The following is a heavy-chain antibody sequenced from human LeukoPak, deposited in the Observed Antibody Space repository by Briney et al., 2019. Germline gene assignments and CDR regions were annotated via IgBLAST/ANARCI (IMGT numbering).Heavy chain of an antibody. CDR3: ARDPVGRYFDWLSPGDYYYYMDV. D-gene: IGHD3-9*01. J-gene: IGHJ6*03. CDR1: SVTIYSVSYY. Sequence: SETLSLTCTVSSVTIYSVSYYRRSIRQPAGRGVEWIGRIYTSGCANKNPSLKSRVTISGDTSKNQFSLKLSSVTAADTAVYYCARDPVGRYFDWLSPGDYYYYMDVWGKGTTVTVSS. CDR2: IYTSGCA. V-gene: IGHV4-61*02.